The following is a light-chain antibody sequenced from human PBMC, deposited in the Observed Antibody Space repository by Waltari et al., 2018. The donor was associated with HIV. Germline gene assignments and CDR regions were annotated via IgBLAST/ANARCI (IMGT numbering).Light chain of an antibody. V-gene: IGKV3-15*01. CDR2: GAS. CDR1: QIINNN. CDR3: QQYNNWPGIT. J-gene: IGKJ3*01. Sequence: ITQSPATLSVSSGERATLPCRARQIINNNLPWYQQTPGQAPRLLIYGASTGSTVVPARFSGSGSGTEVTLTISSLQSEDFAVYYCQQYNNWPGITFDPGTKVDIK.